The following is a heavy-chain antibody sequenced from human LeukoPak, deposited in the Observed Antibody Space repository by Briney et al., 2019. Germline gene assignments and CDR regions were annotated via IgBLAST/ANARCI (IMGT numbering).Heavy chain of an antibody. CDR1: GRSFSGYY. D-gene: IGHD6-19*01. V-gene: IGHV4-34*01. CDR2: INHSGST. Sequence: PSETLSLTCAVYGRSFSGYYWSWIRQPPGKGLEWIGEINHSGSTNYNPSIKSRVTISGDTSKNQCSLKLSSVTAADTAVYYCARVSSGWYGGPYGMDVWGQGTTVTVSS. J-gene: IGHJ6*02. CDR3: ARVSSGWYGGPYGMDV.